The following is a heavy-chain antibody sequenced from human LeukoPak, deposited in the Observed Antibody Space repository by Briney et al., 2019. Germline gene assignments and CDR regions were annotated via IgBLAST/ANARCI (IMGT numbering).Heavy chain of an antibody. V-gene: IGHV3-66*04. J-gene: IGHJ4*02. CDR2: IYSGGST. CDR3: ARQMAYSSGWSYNFDY. D-gene: IGHD6-19*01. Sequence: GGSLRLSCAASGFTFSSYAMSWVRQAPGKGLEWVSVIYSGGSTYYADSVKGRFTISRDNSKNTLYLQMNSLRAEDTAVYYCARQMAYSSGWSYNFDYWGQGTLVTVSS. CDR1: GFTFSSYA.